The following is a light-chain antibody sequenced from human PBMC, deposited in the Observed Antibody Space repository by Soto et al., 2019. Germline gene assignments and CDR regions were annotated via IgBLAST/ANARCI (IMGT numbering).Light chain of an antibody. J-gene: IGKJ1*01. CDR2: KAS. V-gene: IGKV1-5*03. Sequence: DIQMTQSPSTLSASVGDRVTITCRASQSISSWLAWYQQKPGKAPKLLIYKASSLESGVPSRFSGSGSGTEFTLTISSLQPDDFATYYCQQYNSYALTLGKGTKADIK. CDR3: QQYNSYALT. CDR1: QSISSW.